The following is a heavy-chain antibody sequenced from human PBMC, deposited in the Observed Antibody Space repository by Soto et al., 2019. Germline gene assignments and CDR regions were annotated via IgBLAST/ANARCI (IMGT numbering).Heavy chain of an antibody. D-gene: IGHD2-15*01. J-gene: IGHJ5*02. Sequence: QTLSLTCTVSGGSIISGGYYGSWIRQHPGKGLEWIGYIYYSGSTYYNPSLKSRVTISVDTSKNQFSLKLSSVTAADTAVYYCARVVIRCSGGSCYSLWFDPWGQGTLVTVSS. CDR1: GGSIISGGYY. V-gene: IGHV4-31*02. CDR3: ARVVIRCSGGSCYSLWFDP. CDR2: IYYSGST.